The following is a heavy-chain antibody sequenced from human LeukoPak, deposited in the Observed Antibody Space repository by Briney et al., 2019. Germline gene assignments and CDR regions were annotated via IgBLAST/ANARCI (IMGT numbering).Heavy chain of an antibody. D-gene: IGHD3-3*01. V-gene: IGHV4-34*01. CDR2: INHSGST. Sequence: PSETLSLTCAVYGGSFSGYYWRWIRQPPGKGLEWMGEINHSGSTNYNPSLKSRVTISVDTSKNQFSLKLSSVTAADTAVYYCARGLFYRRWYFDYWGQGTLVTVSS. J-gene: IGHJ4*02. CDR3: ARGLFYRRWYFDY. CDR1: GGSFSGYY.